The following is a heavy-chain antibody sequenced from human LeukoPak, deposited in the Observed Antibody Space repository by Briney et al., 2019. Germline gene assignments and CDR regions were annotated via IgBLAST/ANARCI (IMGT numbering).Heavy chain of an antibody. CDR2: ISSSTTYI. D-gene: IGHD2-2*01. V-gene: IGHV3-21*01. Sequence: GGSLRLSCVASGFTFSDYSMDWVRQSPGKGLEWVASISSSTTYIFYADSVKGRFTISRDNAKNSLYLQMNSLRAEDTAVYYCANHLACGSTSCPPFDYWGQGTLVTVSS. J-gene: IGHJ4*02. CDR3: ANHLACGSTSCPPFDY. CDR1: GFTFSDYS.